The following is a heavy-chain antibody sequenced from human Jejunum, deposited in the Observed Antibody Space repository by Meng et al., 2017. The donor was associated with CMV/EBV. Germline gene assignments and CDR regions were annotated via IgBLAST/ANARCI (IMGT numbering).Heavy chain of an antibody. CDR2: IDPNTGNP. CDR1: GYTFTSYA. Sequence: GERVHSCSDWKQPGASWKFSCRPSGYTFTSYAINWLRQAPGQGPDWMGWIDPNTGNPTYDQGFTGRFVFSLDTSVSTAYLQINSLRADDTAVYYCARDSPLDGYSLLDYWGQGTLVTVSS. CDR3: ARDSPLDGYSLLDY. V-gene: IGHV7-4-1*02. J-gene: IGHJ4*02. D-gene: IGHD5-24*01.